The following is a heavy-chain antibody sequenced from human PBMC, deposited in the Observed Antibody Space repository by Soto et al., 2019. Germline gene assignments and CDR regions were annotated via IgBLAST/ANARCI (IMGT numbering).Heavy chain of an antibody. Sequence: GSSVQVSCKAAGATFPSSAIRWVRQAPGQGLEWMGGIIPIFGTANYAQKFQCSVTITADEYTSTTYMELSSLRSEDPAAYDCWRVEVYMTRRPLNATHFWGQWPLVT. D-gene: IGHD1-1*01. CDR1: GATFPSSA. CDR3: WRVEVYMTRRPLNATHF. CDR2: IIPIFGTA. V-gene: IGHV1-69*13. J-gene: IGHJ4*02.